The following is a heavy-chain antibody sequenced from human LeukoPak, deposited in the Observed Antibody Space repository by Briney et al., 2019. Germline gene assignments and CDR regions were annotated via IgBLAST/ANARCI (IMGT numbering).Heavy chain of an antibody. CDR2: IIPIFGTA. V-gene: IGHV1-69*06. Sequence: SVKVSCKASGGTFSSYAISWVRQAPGQGLEWMGGIIPIFGTANYAQKFQGRVTITADKSTSTAYMELSSLRSEDTTVYYCARVDSSSWLFDYWGQGTLVTVSS. CDR1: GGTFSSYA. CDR3: ARVDSSSWLFDY. J-gene: IGHJ4*02. D-gene: IGHD6-13*01.